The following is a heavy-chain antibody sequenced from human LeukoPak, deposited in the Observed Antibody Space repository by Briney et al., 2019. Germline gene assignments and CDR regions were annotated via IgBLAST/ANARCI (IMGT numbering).Heavy chain of an antibody. CDR3: AKDFGASYDIAFDI. J-gene: IGHJ3*02. CDR1: GFTFSSYW. V-gene: IGHV3-7*01. Sequence: AGGSLRLSCATSGFTFSSYWMNWVRQAPGKGLEWVANIKQDGGEKYYVDSVKGRFTISRDNAKNSLYLQMNSLRVEDTAVYYCAKDFGASYDIAFDIWGQGTMVTVSS. CDR2: IKQDGGEK. D-gene: IGHD3-22*01.